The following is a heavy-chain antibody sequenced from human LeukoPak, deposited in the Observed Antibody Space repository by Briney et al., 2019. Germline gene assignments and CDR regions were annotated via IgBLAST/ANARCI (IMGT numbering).Heavy chain of an antibody. V-gene: IGHV3-23*01. D-gene: IGHD6-19*01. CDR2: ICGSGGST. CDR1: GFTFCIYP. CDR3: AKYLGFYSSGPFDY. J-gene: IGHJ4*02. Sequence: GGSLSLSCAASGFTFCIYPMSCVRRGPGEGVEWVSVICGSGGSTYNADSVRVRFTISRDNSKKTVYLQTNSLRAEDTAVYYCAKYLGFYSSGPFDYWGQGTLVTVSS.